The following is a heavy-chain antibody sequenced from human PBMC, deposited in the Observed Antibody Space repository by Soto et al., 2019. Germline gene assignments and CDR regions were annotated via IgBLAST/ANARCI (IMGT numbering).Heavy chain of an antibody. D-gene: IGHD1-1*01. Sequence: GGSLRLSCAASGFTFSSYAMHWVRQAPGKGLEWVAVISYDGSNKYYADSVKGRFTISRDNSKNTLYLQMNSLRAEDTAVYYCARDPNNWNDPLTYMDVWGKGTTVTVSS. CDR3: ARDPNNWNDPLTYMDV. J-gene: IGHJ6*03. CDR2: ISYDGSNK. V-gene: IGHV3-30*04. CDR1: GFTFSSYA.